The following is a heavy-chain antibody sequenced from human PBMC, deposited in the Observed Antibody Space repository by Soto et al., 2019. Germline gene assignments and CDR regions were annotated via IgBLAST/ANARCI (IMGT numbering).Heavy chain of an antibody. CDR1: GGSISSYY. CDR3: ARTTYYHDSSGYYFDY. V-gene: IGHV4-59*01. CDR2: IYYSGST. Sequence: SETLSLTCTVSGGSISSYYWSWIRQPPGKGLEWIGYIYYSGSTNYNPSLKSRVTISVDTSKNQFSLKLSSVTAADTAVYYCARTTYYHDSSGYYFDYWGQGTLVTV. D-gene: IGHD3-22*01. J-gene: IGHJ4*02.